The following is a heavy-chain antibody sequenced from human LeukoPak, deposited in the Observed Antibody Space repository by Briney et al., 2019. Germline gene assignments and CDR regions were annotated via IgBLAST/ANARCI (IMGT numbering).Heavy chain of an antibody. D-gene: IGHD1-26*01. CDR1: GFTFDDYA. Sequence: GGSLRLSCAASGFTFDDYAMHWVRQAPGKGLEWVSAIRDSGSSTHYADSVKGRFTTSRDNSKNTLFLQMNSLRAEDTAIYYCAKYGPQDSGSSHFDYWGQGALVTVSS. CDR2: IRDSGSST. J-gene: IGHJ4*02. V-gene: IGHV3-23*01. CDR3: AKYGPQDSGSSHFDY.